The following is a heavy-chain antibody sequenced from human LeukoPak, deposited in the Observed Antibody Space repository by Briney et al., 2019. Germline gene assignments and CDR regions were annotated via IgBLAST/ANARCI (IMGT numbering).Heavy chain of an antibody. CDR3: ASTSHDNAFDI. V-gene: IGHV1-2*06. CDR1: ADTFTGYY. D-gene: IGHD3-22*01. Sequence: ASVKVSCKAPADTFTGYYINWVRQAPGQGLQWMGRINLNSGSTNHAQKFQGRVTMTSDTSSSTTHMELTRLTPDDTAIYYCASTSHDNAFDIWGQGTMVTVSS. J-gene: IGHJ3*02. CDR2: INLNSGST.